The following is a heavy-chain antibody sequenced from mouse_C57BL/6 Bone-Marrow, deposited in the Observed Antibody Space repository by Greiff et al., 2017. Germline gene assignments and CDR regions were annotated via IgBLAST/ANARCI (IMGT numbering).Heavy chain of an antibody. CDR2: INPNNGGT. CDR1: GYTFTDYY. D-gene: IGHD1-1*01. J-gene: IGHJ4*01. CDR3: ARLMCSTGAKDN. Sequence: VQLQQSGPELVKPGASVKISCKASGYTFTDYYMNWVKQSHGKSLEWIGDINPNNGGTSYNQKFKGKATLTVDKSSSTAYMELRSLTSEDSAVDYCARLMCSTGAKDNWGQGTSVTVSS. V-gene: IGHV1-26*01.